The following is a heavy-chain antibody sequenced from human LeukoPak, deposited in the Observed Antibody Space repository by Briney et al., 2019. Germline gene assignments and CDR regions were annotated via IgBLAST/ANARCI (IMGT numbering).Heavy chain of an antibody. CDR2: IIPIFGTA. CDR3: GRAEAERRDAFDI. V-gene: IGHV1-69*06. Sequence: ASVKVSCKASGGTFSSYAISWVRQAPGQGLEWMGGIIPIFGTANYAQKFQGRVTITADKSTSTAYMELSSLRSEDTAVYYCGRAEAERRDAFDIWGQGTMVTVSS. CDR1: GGTFSSYA. J-gene: IGHJ3*02.